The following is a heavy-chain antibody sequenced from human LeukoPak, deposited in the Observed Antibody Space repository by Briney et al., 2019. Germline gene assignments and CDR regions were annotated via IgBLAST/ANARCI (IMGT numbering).Heavy chain of an antibody. Sequence: GGSLRLSCAASGFAFSSYAMHWVRQAPGKGLEYVSAISSNGGSTYYANSVKGRFTISRDNSKNTLYLQMGSLRAEDMAVYYCARAHTAMAYYFDYWGQGTLVTVSS. CDR3: ARAHTAMAYYFDY. CDR2: ISSNGGST. J-gene: IGHJ4*02. CDR1: GFAFSSYA. V-gene: IGHV3-64*01. D-gene: IGHD5-18*01.